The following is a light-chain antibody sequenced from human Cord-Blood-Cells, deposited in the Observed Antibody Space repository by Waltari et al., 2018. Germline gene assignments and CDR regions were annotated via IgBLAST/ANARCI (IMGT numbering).Light chain of an antibody. CDR2: RNN. V-gene: IGLV1-47*01. CDR1: SSNFGSNY. CDR3: AAWDDSLSGVV. Sequence: QSVLTQPPSASGTPGQRVTISCSGSSSNFGSNYVYWYQQPPGTAPKLLIYRNNQRPSGVPDRFSGSKAGTSASLAISGRRSEDEADYYCAAWDDSLSGVVFGGGTKLTVL. J-gene: IGLJ2*01.